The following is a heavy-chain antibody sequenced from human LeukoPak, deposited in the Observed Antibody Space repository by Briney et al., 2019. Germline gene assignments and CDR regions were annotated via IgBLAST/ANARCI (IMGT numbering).Heavy chain of an antibody. Sequence: ASVKVSCKASGYTFTSYDINWVRQATGQGLEWMGWMNPNSGNTGYAQKFQGRVTITRNTSISTAYMELSSLRSEDTAVYYCARAWEAVAGNYGVIDYWGQGTLVTVSS. CDR2: MNPNSGNT. J-gene: IGHJ4*02. CDR1: GYTFTSYD. CDR3: ARAWEAVAGNYGVIDY. V-gene: IGHV1-8*03. D-gene: IGHD1-7*01.